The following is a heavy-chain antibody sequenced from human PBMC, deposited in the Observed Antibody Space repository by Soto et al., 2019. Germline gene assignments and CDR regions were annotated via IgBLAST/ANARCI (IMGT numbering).Heavy chain of an antibody. J-gene: IGHJ3*02. CDR3: ARAITSGSYDAFDI. D-gene: IGHD6-19*01. Sequence: VKVSCKASGYTFTSYAMHWVRQAPGQRLEWMGWINAGNGNTKYSQKFQGRVTITRDTSASTAYMELSSLRFEDTAVYYCARAITSGSYDAFDIWGQGTMVTVSS. CDR2: INAGNGNT. CDR1: GYTFTSYA. V-gene: IGHV1-3*01.